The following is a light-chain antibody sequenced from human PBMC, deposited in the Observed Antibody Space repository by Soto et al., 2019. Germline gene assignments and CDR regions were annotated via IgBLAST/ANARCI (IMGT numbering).Light chain of an antibody. V-gene: IGLV1-47*01. J-gene: IGLJ2*01. CDR2: KNN. CDR3: QSYDADFVI. CDR1: SSNIGSNY. Sequence: QSVLTQPPSASGTPGQRVTISCSGSSSNIGSNYVYWYQQLPGTAPKLLIYKNNQRPSGVPDRFSGSKSGTSASLAISGLRSEDEADYYCQSYDADFVIFGGGTKLTVL.